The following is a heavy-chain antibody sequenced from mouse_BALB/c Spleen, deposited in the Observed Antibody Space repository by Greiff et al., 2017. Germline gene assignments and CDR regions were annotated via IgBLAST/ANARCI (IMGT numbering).Heavy chain of an antibody. Sequence: EVQLQQSGAELVKPGASVKLSCTASGFNIKDTYMHWVKQRPEQGLEWIGRIDPANGNTKYDPKFQGKATITADTSSNTAYLQLSSLTSEDTAVYYCAIGSYGNFVWFAYWGQRTLVTVSA. CDR1: GFNIKDTY. CDR3: AIGSYGNFVWFAY. CDR2: IDPANGNT. V-gene: IGHV14-3*02. J-gene: IGHJ3*01. D-gene: IGHD2-10*02.